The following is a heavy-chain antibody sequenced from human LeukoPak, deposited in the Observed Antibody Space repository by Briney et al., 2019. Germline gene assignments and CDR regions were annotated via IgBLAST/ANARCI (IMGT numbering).Heavy chain of an antibody. CDR1: GGPISSSSYY. Sequence: SETLSLTCTVSGGPISSSSYYWGWIRQPPGKGLEWIGSIYYSGSTYYNPSLKSRVTISVDTSKNQFSLKLSSVTAADTAVYYCARHWHYYDSSGYYFDYWGQGTLVTVSS. CDR2: IYYSGST. D-gene: IGHD3-22*01. V-gene: IGHV4-39*01. J-gene: IGHJ4*02. CDR3: ARHWHYYDSSGYYFDY.